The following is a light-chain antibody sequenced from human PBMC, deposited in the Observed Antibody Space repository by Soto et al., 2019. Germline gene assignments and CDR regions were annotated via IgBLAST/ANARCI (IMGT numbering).Light chain of an antibody. J-gene: IGKJ3*01. Sequence: EKVMTQSTATMSVSPGERATLSCRASQSVSSNLAWYQQKPGQAPRLLIYGASTRATGIPARFSDNRSGAEFTLSISRLEPEDFAVDDCHQYCISLTFGGGTIVDIK. CDR2: GAS. CDR1: QSVSSN. V-gene: IGKV3-15*01. CDR3: HQYCISLT.